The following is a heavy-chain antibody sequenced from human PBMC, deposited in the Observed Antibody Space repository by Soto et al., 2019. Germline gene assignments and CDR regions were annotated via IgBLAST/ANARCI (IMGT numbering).Heavy chain of an antibody. V-gene: IGHV4-30-4*01. D-gene: IGHD2-2*01. CDR3: ARAPYCSSTSCYDGAAEDAFDI. Sequence: QVQLQESGPGLVKPSQTLSLTCTVSGGSISSGDYYWSWIRQPPGKGLEWIGYIYYSGSTYYNPSLKSRVTISVDTSKNQFSLKLSSVTAADTAVYYCARAPYCSSTSCYDGAAEDAFDIWGQGTMVTVSS. CDR1: GGSISSGDYY. CDR2: IYYSGST. J-gene: IGHJ3*02.